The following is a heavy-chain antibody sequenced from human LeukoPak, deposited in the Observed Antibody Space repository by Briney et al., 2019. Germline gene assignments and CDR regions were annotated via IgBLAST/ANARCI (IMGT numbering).Heavy chain of an antibody. CDR2: MNPNSGNT. J-gene: IGHJ4*02. CDR3: ARTGQYYYDSSGYFDY. Sequence: ASVKVSCKASGYTFTSYDINWVRQATGQGLEWMGWMNPNSGNTGYAQKFQGRVTMTRDTSTSTVYMELSSLRSEDTAVYYCARTGQYYYDSSGYFDYWGQGTLVTVSS. D-gene: IGHD3-22*01. V-gene: IGHV1-8*01. CDR1: GYTFTSYD.